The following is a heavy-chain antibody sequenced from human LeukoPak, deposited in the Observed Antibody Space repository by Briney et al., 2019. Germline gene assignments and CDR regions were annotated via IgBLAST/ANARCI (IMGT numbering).Heavy chain of an antibody. Sequence: GGSLRLSCAASGFTFSSYGMHWVRQAPGKGLEWVAVISYDGSNKYYADSVKGRFTISRDNSKNTLYLQMNSLRAEDTAVYYCARFTGSYAFDIWGQGTMVTVSS. CDR2: ISYDGSNK. D-gene: IGHD1-14*01. V-gene: IGHV3-30*03. CDR1: GFTFSSYG. CDR3: ARFTGSYAFDI. J-gene: IGHJ3*02.